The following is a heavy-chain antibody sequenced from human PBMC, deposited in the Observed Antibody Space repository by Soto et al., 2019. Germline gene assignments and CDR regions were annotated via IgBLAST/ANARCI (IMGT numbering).Heavy chain of an antibody. V-gene: IGHV1-3*01. J-gene: IGHJ3*02. CDR1: GYTFTSYA. CDR2: INAGNGNT. CDR3: ARGSTMVRGVILDAFDI. Sequence: ASVKVSCKASGYTFTSYAMHWVRQAPGQRLEWMGWINAGNGNTKYSQKFQGRVTITRDTSASTAYMELSSLRSEDTAVYYCARGSTMVRGVILDAFDIWGQGTMVTVSS. D-gene: IGHD3-10*01.